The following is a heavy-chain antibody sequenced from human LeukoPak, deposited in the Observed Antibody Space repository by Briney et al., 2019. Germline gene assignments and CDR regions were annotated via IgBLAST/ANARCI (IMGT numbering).Heavy chain of an antibody. CDR2: IIPIFGTA. J-gene: IGHJ6*02. CDR1: GGTFSSYA. V-gene: IGHV1-69*13. Sequence: SVKVSCKASGGTFSSYAISWVRQAPGQGLEWMGGIIPIFGTANYAQKFQGRVTITADESTSTAYMELSSLRSEDTAVYYCARTEGSSWSPYCYYYYGMDVWGQGTTVTVSS. CDR3: ARTEGSSWSPYCYYYYGMDV. D-gene: IGHD6-13*01.